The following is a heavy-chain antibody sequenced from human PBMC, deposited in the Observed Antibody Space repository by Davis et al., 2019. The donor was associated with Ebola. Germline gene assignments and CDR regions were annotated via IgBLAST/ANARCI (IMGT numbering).Heavy chain of an antibody. D-gene: IGHD1-26*01. CDR3: TSTAGSVDY. CDR1: GFTFSGSA. Sequence: PGGSLRLSCAASGFTFSGSAMHWVRQASGKGLEWVGRIRSKANSYATAYAASVKGRFTISRDDSKNTAYLQMNSLKTEDTTVYYCTSTAGSVDYWGQGTLVTVSS. J-gene: IGHJ4*02. CDR2: IRSKANSYAT. V-gene: IGHV3-73*01.